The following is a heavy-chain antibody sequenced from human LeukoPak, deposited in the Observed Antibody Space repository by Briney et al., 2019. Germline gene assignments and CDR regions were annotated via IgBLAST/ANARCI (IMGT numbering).Heavy chain of an antibody. D-gene: IGHD2/OR15-2a*01. CDR2: IYYSGST. CDR3: ATHEGPPRFRFDP. V-gene: IGHV4-59*08. J-gene: IGHJ5*02. Sequence: SETLSLTCTVSGGSISSYYWSWIRQPPGKGLEWIGYIYYSGSTNYNPSLKSRVTISVDTSKNQFSLDLSSVTAADTAVYCCATHEGPPRFRFDPRGQGTLVTVSS. CDR1: GGSISSYY.